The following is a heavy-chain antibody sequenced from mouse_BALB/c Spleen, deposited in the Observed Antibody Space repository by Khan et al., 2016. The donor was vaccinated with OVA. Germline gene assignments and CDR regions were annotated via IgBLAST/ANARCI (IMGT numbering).Heavy chain of an antibody. Sequence: QMQLKESGPGLVAPSQSLSITCTVSGFSLTSYGVHWVRQPPGKGLEWVGVIWAGGRTNYKSAIMSRLSISQENSKGQVFLKMHSLHTDDTAMYYCARALPYYRYDGYAMDYWGQGISVTVSS. CDR1: GFSLTSYG. CDR3: ARALPYYRYDGYAMDY. D-gene: IGHD2-14*01. J-gene: IGHJ4*01. CDR2: IWAGGRT. V-gene: IGHV2-9*02.